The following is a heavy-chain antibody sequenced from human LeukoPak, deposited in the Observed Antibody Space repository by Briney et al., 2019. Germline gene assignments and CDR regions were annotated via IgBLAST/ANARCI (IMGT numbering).Heavy chain of an antibody. V-gene: IGHV4-59*08. CDR3: ARNFLERYYYYGMDV. J-gene: IGHJ6*02. D-gene: IGHD3-3*01. CDR1: GGSISSYY. CDR2: IYYSGST. Sequence: SETLSLTRTVSGGSISSYYWSWIRQPPGKGLEWIGYIYYSGSTNYNPSLKSRVTISVDTSKNQFSLKLSSVTAADTAVYYCARNFLERYYYYGMDVWGQGTTVTVSS.